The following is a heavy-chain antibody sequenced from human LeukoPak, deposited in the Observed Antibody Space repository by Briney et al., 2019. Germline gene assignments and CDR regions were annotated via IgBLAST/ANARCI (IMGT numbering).Heavy chain of an antibody. V-gene: IGHV4-61*01. CDR2: IYYSGST. CDR1: GGSISSSSYY. D-gene: IGHD2-15*01. Sequence: PSETLSLTCTVSGGSISSSSYYWSWIRQPPGKGLEWIGYIYYSGSTNYNPSLKSRVTISVDTSKNQFSLKLSSVTAADTAVYYCARDIRYCSGGSCYYYYMDVWGKGTTVTVSS. CDR3: ARDIRYCSGGSCYYYYMDV. J-gene: IGHJ6*03.